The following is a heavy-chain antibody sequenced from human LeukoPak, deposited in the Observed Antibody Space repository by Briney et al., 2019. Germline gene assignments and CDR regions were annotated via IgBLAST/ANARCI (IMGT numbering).Heavy chain of an antibody. CDR1: GYTFTGYY. CDR3: ATGILLWFGELYPYYGMDV. D-gene: IGHD3-10*01. J-gene: IGHJ6*02. V-gene: IGHV1-24*01. Sequence: ASVKVSCKASGYTFTGYYMHWVRQAPGKGLEWMGGFDPEDGETIYAQKLQGRVTMTEDTSTDTAYMELSSLRSEDTAVYYCATGILLWFGELYPYYGMDVWGQGTTVTVSS. CDR2: FDPEDGET.